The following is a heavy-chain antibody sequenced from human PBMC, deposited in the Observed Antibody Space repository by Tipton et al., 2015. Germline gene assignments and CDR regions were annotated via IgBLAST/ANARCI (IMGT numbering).Heavy chain of an antibody. Sequence: QLVQSGADVKKPGSSVKASCKASGGTFSTYAITWVRQAPGQVLDRMGGIVPTFNTTNYAQMFQGRVTITADRSTSTDYMELSSETCDGTAVYYCARSDGTNGRRRVPIYYFGLDVWGRGTTVSVSS. CDR3: ARSDGTNGRRRVPIYYFGLDV. D-gene: IGHD2-2*01. CDR2: IVPTFNTT. J-gene: IGHJ6*02. CDR1: GGTFSTYA. V-gene: IGHV1-69*06.